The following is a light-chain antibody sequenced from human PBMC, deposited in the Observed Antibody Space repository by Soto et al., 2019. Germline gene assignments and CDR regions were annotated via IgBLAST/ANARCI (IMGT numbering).Light chain of an antibody. J-gene: IGLJ3*02. V-gene: IGLV2-8*01. CDR2: EVS. CDR3: TSYVGSNIWV. Sequence: QSVLTQPPSASGSPGQSVTISCTGTSSDVGAYKYVSWYQQYPGKAPKLMIYEVSKRPSGVPDRFSGSESGNTASLTVSGLKAEDEADYYCTSYVGSNIWVFGGGTKLTVL. CDR1: SSDVGAYKY.